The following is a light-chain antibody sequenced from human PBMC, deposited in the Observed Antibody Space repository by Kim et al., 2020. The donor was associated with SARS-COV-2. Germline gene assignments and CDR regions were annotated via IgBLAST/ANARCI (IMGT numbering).Light chain of an antibody. J-gene: IGLJ2*01. Sequence: KVTISCSGSSSNIGNNYVSWYQQLPGTAPKLLIYDNNKRPSGIPDRFSGSKSGTSATLGITGLQTGDEAEYYCGTWDSSLSAVVFGGGTQLTVL. CDR1: SSNIGNNY. CDR3: GTWDSSLSAVV. CDR2: DNN. V-gene: IGLV1-51*01.